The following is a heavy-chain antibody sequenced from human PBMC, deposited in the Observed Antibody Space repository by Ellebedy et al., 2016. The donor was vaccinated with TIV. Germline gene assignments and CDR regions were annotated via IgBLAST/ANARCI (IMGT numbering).Heavy chain of an antibody. D-gene: IGHD3-10*01. CDR3: ARGLRYGSGSYLHAFDI. J-gene: IGHJ3*02. CDR1: GGSVSSGSYY. Sequence: SETLSLXXTVSGGSVSSGSYYWSWIRQPPGKGLEWIGNIYYSGSTNYNPSLKSRVTISVDTSKNQFSLKLSSVTAADTAVYYCARGLRYGSGSYLHAFDIWGQGTMVTVSS. CDR2: IYYSGST. V-gene: IGHV4-61*01.